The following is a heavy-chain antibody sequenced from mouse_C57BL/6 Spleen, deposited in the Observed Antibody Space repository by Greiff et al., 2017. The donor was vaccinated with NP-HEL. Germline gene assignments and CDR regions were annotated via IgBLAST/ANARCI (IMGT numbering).Heavy chain of an antibody. J-gene: IGHJ2*01. CDR3: ARLGREEDY. Sequence: VQLQQSGPELVKPGASVKISCKASGYAFSSSWMNWVKQRPGKGLEWIGRIYPGDGDTNYNGKFKGKATLTADKSSSTAYMQLSSLTSEDSAVYFCARLGREEDYWGQGTTLTVSS. CDR2: IYPGDGDT. CDR1: GYAFSSSW. V-gene: IGHV1-82*01. D-gene: IGHD4-1*01.